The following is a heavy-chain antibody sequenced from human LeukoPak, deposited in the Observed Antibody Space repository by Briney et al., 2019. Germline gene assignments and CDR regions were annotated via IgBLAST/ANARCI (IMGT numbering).Heavy chain of an antibody. J-gene: IGHJ6*03. V-gene: IGHV4-39*07. CDR3: AREWQEGLLWFGELSYYYMDV. D-gene: IGHD3-10*01. CDR1: GGSISSSTYY. Sequence: SETLSLTCTVSGGSISSSTYYWGWIRQPPGKGLEWIGSIYYSGNTYYNPSLKSRVTISVDTSKNQFSLKLSSVTAADTAVYYCAREWQEGLLWFGELSYYYMDVWGKGTTVTISS. CDR2: IYYSGNT.